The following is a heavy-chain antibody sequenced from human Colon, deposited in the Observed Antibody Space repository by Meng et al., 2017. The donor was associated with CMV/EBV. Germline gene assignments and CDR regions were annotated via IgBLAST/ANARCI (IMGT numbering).Heavy chain of an antibody. CDR3: AREEPAVTADSGSYGIDY. CDR2: ISSSTYI. V-gene: IGHV3-21*01. CDR1: GFTFSGYT. Sequence: GGSLRLSCAASGFTFSGYTMNWVRQAPGKGLEWVSSISSSTYIYYADSVKGRFTISRDNAKNSLHLQMNSLRAEDTAVYYCAREEPAVTADSGSYGIDYWGQGTLVTVSS. J-gene: IGHJ4*02. D-gene: IGHD1-26*01.